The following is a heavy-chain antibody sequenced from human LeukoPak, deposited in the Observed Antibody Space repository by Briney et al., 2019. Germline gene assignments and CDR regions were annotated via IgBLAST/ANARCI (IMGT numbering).Heavy chain of an antibody. CDR3: ASSNVDTASFDY. J-gene: IGHJ4*02. D-gene: IGHD5-18*01. Sequence: GASVKVSCKASGYTFSSYHIHWVRQAPGQGLEWMGKINPSFNPGVDVTSYAQKFQGRVTMTRDISTNTVYMELSSLTSEDTAVYYCASSNVDTASFDYWGQGTLVTVSS. CDR2: INPSFNPGVDVT. CDR1: GYTFSSYH. V-gene: IGHV1-46*01.